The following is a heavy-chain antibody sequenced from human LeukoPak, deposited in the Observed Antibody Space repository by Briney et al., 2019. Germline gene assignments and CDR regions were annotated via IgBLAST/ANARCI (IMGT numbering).Heavy chain of an antibody. CDR2: INTGGSST. D-gene: IGHD5-18*01. CDR1: GFTFSSYW. CDR3: ARDNSYSFDY. Sequence: GGSLRLSCAAWGFTFSSYWMHWVGQPPGKGLVWVSRINTGGSSTTYADSVKGRFTISRDNAKNTLYLQLNSLRAEDTAVYYCARDNSYSFDYWGQGTLVTVSS. J-gene: IGHJ4*02. V-gene: IGHV3-74*01.